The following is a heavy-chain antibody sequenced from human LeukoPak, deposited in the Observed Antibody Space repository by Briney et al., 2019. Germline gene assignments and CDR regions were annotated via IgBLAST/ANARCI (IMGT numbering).Heavy chain of an antibody. D-gene: IGHD6-13*01. V-gene: IGHV3-74*01. Sequence: PGGSLRLSCAASGFTFSSYWMHWVRQAPGKGLVWVSRINSDGSSTSYADSVKGRFTISRDNAKNKLYLQMNSLGAEDTAVYYCARASSWYRGVDYWGQGTLVTVSS. CDR2: INSDGSST. CDR3: ARASSWYRGVDY. J-gene: IGHJ4*02. CDR1: GFTFSSYW.